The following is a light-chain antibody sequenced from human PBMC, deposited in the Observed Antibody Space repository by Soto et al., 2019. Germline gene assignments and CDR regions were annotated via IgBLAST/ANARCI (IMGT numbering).Light chain of an antibody. J-gene: IGKJ4*01. CDR3: QQYGSSPLT. V-gene: IGKV3-20*01. CDR2: DAS. Sequence: EIVLTQSPGTLSLSPGEGAPLSCRASQSVTNNYLAWYQQKPGQAPRLLIYDASSRASGIPDRFSGSASGTDFTLTIRRLEPEDFAVYYCQQYGSSPLTFGRGTKVEIK. CDR1: QSVTNNY.